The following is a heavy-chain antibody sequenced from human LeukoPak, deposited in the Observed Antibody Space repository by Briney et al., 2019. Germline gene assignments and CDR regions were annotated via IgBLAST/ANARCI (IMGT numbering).Heavy chain of an antibody. D-gene: IGHD3-10*01. V-gene: IGHV7-4-1*02. CDR2: INTNTGNP. Sequence: ASVKVSCKASGYTFTSYAMNWVRQAPGQGLEWMGWINTNTGNPTYAQGFTGRFVFSLDTSVSTAYLQISSLKAEDTAVYYCARDAALGGSGSYYNSGFDPWGQGTLVTVSS. J-gene: IGHJ5*02. CDR3: ARDAALGGSGSYYNSGFDP. CDR1: GYTFTSYA.